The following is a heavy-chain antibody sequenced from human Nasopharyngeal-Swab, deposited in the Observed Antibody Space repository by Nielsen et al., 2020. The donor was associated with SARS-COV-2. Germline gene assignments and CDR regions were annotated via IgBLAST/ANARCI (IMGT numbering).Heavy chain of an antibody. D-gene: IGHD3-10*01. V-gene: IGHV1-2*06. CDR2: INPNSGGT. J-gene: IGHJ6*02. Sequence: WVQQAPGQGLEWMGRINPNSGGTNYAQKFQGRVTMTRDTSISTAYMELSWLRSDDTAMYYFARDRVLLWFRETKGYYYYGMDVWGQGTTVTVSS. CDR3: ARDRVLLWFRETKGYYYYGMDV.